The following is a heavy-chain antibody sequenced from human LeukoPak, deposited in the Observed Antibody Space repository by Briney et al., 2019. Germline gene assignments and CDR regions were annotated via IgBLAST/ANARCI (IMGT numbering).Heavy chain of an antibody. Sequence: QPGGSLRLSCAASGFTFSSYGMNWVRQAPGKGLEWLSYISSSGSTMYYADSVKGRFTISRDNAKSSLYLQMNSLRAEDTAVYYCASPGEGYCNGGSCYYFDYWGQGTLVTVSS. CDR2: ISSSGSTM. CDR3: ASPGEGYCNGGSCYYFDY. V-gene: IGHV3-48*03. CDR1: GFTFSSYG. D-gene: IGHD2-15*01. J-gene: IGHJ4*02.